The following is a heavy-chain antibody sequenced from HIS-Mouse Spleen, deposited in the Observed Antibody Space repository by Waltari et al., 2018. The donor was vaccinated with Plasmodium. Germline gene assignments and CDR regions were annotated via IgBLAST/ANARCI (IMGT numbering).Heavy chain of an antibody. D-gene: IGHD1-26*01. CDR2: VRGSGGST. CDR3: AKDIVGATPGDAFDI. V-gene: IGHV3-23*01. Sequence: EVQLLESGGGLVQPGGSLRLSCAASGFTFSSYAMSWVRQAPGKGLEWVSAVRGSGGSTYYADSVRGRFTIARDNSKNTLYLQRNSLRAEDTAVYYCAKDIVGATPGDAFDIWGQGTMVTVSS. CDR1: GFTFSSYA. J-gene: IGHJ3*02.